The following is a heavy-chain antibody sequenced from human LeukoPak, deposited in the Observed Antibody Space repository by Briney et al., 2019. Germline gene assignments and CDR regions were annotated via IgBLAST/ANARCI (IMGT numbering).Heavy chain of an antibody. Sequence: PSETLSLTCTVSGGSPSGSGNYWGWIRQPPGKGLEWIGSIFYSGSTYYNPSLKSRVTISVDMSKNEFSLKLSSVTAADTAVHYCARHVGFGSSSYYFDYWGQGALVTVSS. J-gene: IGHJ4*02. V-gene: IGHV4-39*01. D-gene: IGHD6-6*01. CDR1: GGSPSGSGNY. CDR2: IFYSGST. CDR3: ARHVGFGSSSYYFDY.